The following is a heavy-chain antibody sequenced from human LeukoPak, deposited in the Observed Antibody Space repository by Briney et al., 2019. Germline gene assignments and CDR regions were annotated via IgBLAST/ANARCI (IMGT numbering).Heavy chain of an antibody. CDR1: GYTFTSYY. V-gene: IGHV1-69*13. CDR2: IIPIFGTA. J-gene: IGHJ4*02. CDR3: ASAGVGATTGFDY. D-gene: IGHD1-26*01. Sequence: ASVKVSCKASGYTFTSYYMHWVRQAPGQGLEWMGGIIPIFGTANYAQKFQGRVTITADESTSTAYMELSSLRSEDTAVYYCASAGVGATTGFDYWGQGTLVTVSS.